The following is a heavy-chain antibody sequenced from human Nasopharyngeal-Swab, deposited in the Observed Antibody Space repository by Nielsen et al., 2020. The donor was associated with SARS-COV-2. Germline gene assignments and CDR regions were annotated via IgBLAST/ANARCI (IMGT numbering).Heavy chain of an antibody. CDR2: TYYRSKWYN. D-gene: IGHD1-26*01. CDR1: GDSVSSNSAA. V-gene: IGHV6-1*01. J-gene: IGHJ6*02. Sequence: SETLSLTCAISGDSVSSNSAAWNWIRQSPSRGLEWLGRTYYRSKWYNDYAVSVKSRITINPDTSKNQFSLQLNSVTPEDAAVYYCARDLSGSSLYYYYGMDVWGQGTTVTVSS. CDR3: ARDLSGSSLYYYYGMDV.